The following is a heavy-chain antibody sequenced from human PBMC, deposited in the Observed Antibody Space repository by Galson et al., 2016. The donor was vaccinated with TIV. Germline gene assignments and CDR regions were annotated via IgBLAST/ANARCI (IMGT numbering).Heavy chain of an antibody. CDR2: IYYSGTT. D-gene: IGHD2-15*01. Sequence: TLSLTCTVSGVSISTGDYYWMWIRQPPGKGLEWVGSIYYSGTTYYNPSLLSRVIVSVDTSKNQLSLKLSSVTAADTAVFYCARARRVARVVVAATGTAIDNWGRGTLVTVSS. CDR1: GVSISTGDYY. CDR3: ARARRVARVVVAATGTAIDN. J-gene: IGHJ4*02. V-gene: IGHV4-30-4*01.